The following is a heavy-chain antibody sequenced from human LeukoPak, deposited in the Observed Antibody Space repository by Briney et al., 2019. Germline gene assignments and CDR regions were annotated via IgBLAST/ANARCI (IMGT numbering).Heavy chain of an antibody. V-gene: IGHV7-4-1*02. D-gene: IGHD5-12*01. CDR1: GYTFTSYG. CDR2: INTNTGNP. Sequence: ASVKVSCKASGYTFTSYGISWVRQAPGQGLEWMGWINTNTGNPTYAQGFTGRFVFSLDTSVSTAYLQISSLKAEDTAVYYCARTTHKTRGTIMGAFDIWGQGTMVTVSS. CDR3: ARTTHKTRGTIMGAFDI. J-gene: IGHJ3*02.